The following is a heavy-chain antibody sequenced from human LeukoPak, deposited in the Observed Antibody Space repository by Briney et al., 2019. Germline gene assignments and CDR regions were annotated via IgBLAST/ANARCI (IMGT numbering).Heavy chain of an antibody. CDR1: GFTFSSYA. D-gene: IGHD3-10*01. CDR2: ISGSGGST. V-gene: IGHV3-23*01. CDR3: AKVSDYYYGMDV. J-gene: IGHJ6*02. Sequence: PGGSLRLSCAASGFTFSSYAMSWVRQAPGKGLEWVSAISGSGGSTYYADSVKGRFTISRDNSNNTLYLQMNSLRAEDTAVYYCAKVSDYYYGMDVWGQGTTVTVSS.